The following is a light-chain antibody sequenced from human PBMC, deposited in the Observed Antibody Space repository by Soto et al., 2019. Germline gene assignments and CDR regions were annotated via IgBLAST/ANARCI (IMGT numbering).Light chain of an antibody. CDR3: QQYNNWPPWLT. V-gene: IGKV3-15*01. CDR1: QSVSSN. CDR2: GAS. Sequence: EIVMTQSPATLSVSPGERATLSCRASQSVSSNLAWYQQKPGQAPMLLLYGASTRATGIPARFSGSGSCTEFTPNISSLQSEDIAVYYCQQYNNWPPWLTFGGGTKVEIK. J-gene: IGKJ4*01.